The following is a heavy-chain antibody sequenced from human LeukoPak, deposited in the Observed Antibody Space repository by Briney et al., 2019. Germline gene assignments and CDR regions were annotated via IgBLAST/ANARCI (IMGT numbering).Heavy chain of an antibody. V-gene: IGHV4-59*12. CDR1: GDSINSDY. Sequence: SETLSLNCSVSGDSINSDYWSWVRQPPGKGLEWIGYIYYSGSSTNYSPSLKSRVTISVDRSKNQFSLKLSSVTAADTAVYYCARAWGSYRPFDYWGQGTLVTVSS. D-gene: IGHD3-16*02. CDR3: ARAWGSYRPFDY. J-gene: IGHJ4*02. CDR2: IYYSGSST.